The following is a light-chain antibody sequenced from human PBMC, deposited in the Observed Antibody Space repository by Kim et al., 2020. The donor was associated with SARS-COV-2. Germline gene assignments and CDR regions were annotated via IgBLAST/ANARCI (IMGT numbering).Light chain of an antibody. J-gene: IGKJ4*01. CDR1: QTVNNY. Sequence: IVLTQSPGTLSLSPGERATLSCRASQTVNNYLAWYQQKPSQAPRLLIYGASSRATGIPDRFSGSGSGTDFTLTISRLEPEDFAVFYCQQYAGSTLSATFGGGTKVEIK. CDR3: QQYAGSTLSAT. V-gene: IGKV3-20*01. CDR2: GAS.